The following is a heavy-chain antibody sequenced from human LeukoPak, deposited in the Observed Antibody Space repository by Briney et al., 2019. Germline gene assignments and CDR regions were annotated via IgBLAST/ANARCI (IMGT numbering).Heavy chain of an antibody. CDR2: IYYSGST. D-gene: IGHD3-22*01. J-gene: IGHJ4*02. CDR1: GGSVSSGSYY. Sequence: SETLSLTCTVSGGSVSSGSYYWSWIRQPPGKGLEWIGYIYYSGSTNYNPSLKSRVTISVDSSKNQFSLKLSSVTAADAAVYYCASLRSDSSGYYNLRIDYWGQGTLVTVSS. V-gene: IGHV4-61*01. CDR3: ASLRSDSSGYYNLRIDY.